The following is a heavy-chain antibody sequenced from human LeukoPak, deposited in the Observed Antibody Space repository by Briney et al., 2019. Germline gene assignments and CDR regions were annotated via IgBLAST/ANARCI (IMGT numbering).Heavy chain of an antibody. J-gene: IGHJ5*02. CDR1: GGFTSTYF. V-gene: IGHV4-4*07. Sequence: PSETLSLTCTVSGGFTSTYFWSWIRQPAGKALEWIGRIYTSRTTNYNPSLKSRVTMSIDTSKNQFSLRLSSVTAADTAVYYCARGVLASGIGWFDPWGQGSLVTVSS. CDR3: ARGVLASGIGWFDP. D-gene: IGHD1-26*01. CDR2: IYTSRTT.